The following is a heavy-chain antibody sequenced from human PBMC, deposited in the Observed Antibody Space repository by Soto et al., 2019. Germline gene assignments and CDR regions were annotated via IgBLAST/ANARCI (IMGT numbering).Heavy chain of an antibody. CDR2: IYYSGST. CDR1: GGSISSGGYY. J-gene: IGHJ6*02. V-gene: IGHV4-31*03. CDR3: ARLLYYYDSSGYAVGMDV. Sequence: SETLSLTCTVSGGSISSGGYYWSWIRQHPGKGLEWIGYIYYSGSTYYNPSLKSRVTISVDTSKNQFSLKLSSVTAADTAVYYCARLLYYYDSSGYAVGMDVWGQGTTVTVSS. D-gene: IGHD3-22*01.